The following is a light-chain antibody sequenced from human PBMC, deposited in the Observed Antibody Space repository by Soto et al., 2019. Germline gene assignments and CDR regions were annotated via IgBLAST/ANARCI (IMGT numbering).Light chain of an antibody. Sequence: DIRMTQSPSTLSASVGDRVTITCRASQSINNWLAWYQQKPGKAPKLLIYRASSLENGVPSRFSRRGSGTEFIFTIPSLQADDFATYYRQQYSSGSTFGQGTKVEIK. CDR3: QQYSSGST. V-gene: IGKV1-5*03. CDR2: RAS. CDR1: QSINNW. J-gene: IGKJ1*01.